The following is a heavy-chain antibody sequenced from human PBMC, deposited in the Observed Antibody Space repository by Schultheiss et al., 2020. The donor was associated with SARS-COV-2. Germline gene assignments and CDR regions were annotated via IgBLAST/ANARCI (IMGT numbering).Heavy chain of an antibody. CDR3: ARAPGYSSSWWSMDV. CDR2: IYYSGST. D-gene: IGHD6-13*01. V-gene: IGHV4-59*12. J-gene: IGHJ6*02. Sequence: LSLTCAVYGGSFSGYYWSWIRQPPGKGLEWIGYIYYSGSTNYNPSLKSRVTISVDTSKNQFSLKLSSVTAADTAVYYCARAPGYSSSWWSMDVWGQGTTVTVSS. CDR1: GGSFSGYY.